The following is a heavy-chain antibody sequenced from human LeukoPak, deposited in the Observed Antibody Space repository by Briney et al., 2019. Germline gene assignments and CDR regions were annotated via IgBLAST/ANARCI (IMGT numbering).Heavy chain of an antibody. CDR2: INPNSGET. V-gene: IGHV1-2*02. CDR1: GSTFTGSY. J-gene: IGHJ4*02. CDR3: ARDSKGRATTLDY. D-gene: IGHD1-26*01. Sequence: ASVKVSCKASGSTFTGSYMHWVRQAPGQGLEWMGWINPNSGETKFAQEFQGRVTMTRDTSNSTAYMDLGGLRSDDTAVYYCARDSKGRATTLDYWGQGTLVTVSS.